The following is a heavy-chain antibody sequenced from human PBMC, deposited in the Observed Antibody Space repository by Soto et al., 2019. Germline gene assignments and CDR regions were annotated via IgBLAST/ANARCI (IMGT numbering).Heavy chain of an antibody. V-gene: IGHV3-21*01. CDR3: ARDRGLTHFDY. D-gene: IGHD3-22*01. Sequence: PGGALRLSWEASGFTFSSYSMNWVRQAPGKGLEGVSSMSSSSSYIYYADSVKGRFTISRDNAKNSLYLQMNSLSAEDTAVYYCARDRGLTHFDYWGQGTLVTVSS. CDR2: MSSSSSYI. J-gene: IGHJ4*02. CDR1: GFTFSSYS.